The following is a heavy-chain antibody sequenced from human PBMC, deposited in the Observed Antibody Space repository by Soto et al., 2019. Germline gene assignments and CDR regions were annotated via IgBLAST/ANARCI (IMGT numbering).Heavy chain of an antibody. V-gene: IGHV1-18*01. Sequence: QVQLVQSGAEVKKPGASVKVSCKASGYTFTSSGMSWVRQAPGQGLEGMGWISAHTRSSEYAQRFQDRVTMTTGRSTRTAYMELRSLISDDTAVYYCARGVFDQVSGSGLYSLAAFNFGGPGTLATVSS. CDR1: GYTFTSSG. CDR3: ARGVFDQVSGSGLYSLAAFNF. CDR2: ISAHTRSS. D-gene: IGHD2-15*01. J-gene: IGHJ3*01.